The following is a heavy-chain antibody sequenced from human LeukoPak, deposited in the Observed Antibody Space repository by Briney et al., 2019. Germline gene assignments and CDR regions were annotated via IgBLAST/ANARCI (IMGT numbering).Heavy chain of an antibody. D-gene: IGHD3-10*01. CDR1: GGSISSSSYY. V-gene: IGHV4-39*07. Sequence: SETPSLTCTVSGGSISSSSYYWGWIRQPPGKGLEWIGSIYYSGSTYYNPSLKSRVTISVDTSKNQFSLKLSSVTAADTAVYYCARRGEIGFQVVRPSKTYYFDYWGQGTLVTVSS. J-gene: IGHJ4*02. CDR3: ARRGEIGFQVVRPSKTYYFDY. CDR2: IYYSGST.